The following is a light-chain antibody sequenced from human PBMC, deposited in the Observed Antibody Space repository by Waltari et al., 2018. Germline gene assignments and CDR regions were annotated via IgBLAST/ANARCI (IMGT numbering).Light chain of an antibody. Sequence: QSALTQPASVSGSPGQSITISCTGTSSDVGAYKYVSWYQQHPGKVPKLMIYEVSNRPSGGSNRVSGSKSGNTASLTISGLQAEDEADYYCSSFSSSSTVVFGGGTKLTVL. CDR1: SSDVGAYKY. J-gene: IGLJ2*01. V-gene: IGLV2-14*01. CDR2: EVS. CDR3: SSFSSSSTVV.